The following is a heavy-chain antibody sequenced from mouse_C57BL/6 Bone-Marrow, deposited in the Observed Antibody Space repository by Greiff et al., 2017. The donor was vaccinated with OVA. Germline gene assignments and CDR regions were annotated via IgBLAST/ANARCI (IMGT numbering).Heavy chain of an antibody. CDR2: IYPGDGDT. V-gene: IGHV1-82*01. J-gene: IGHJ1*03. Sequence: QVQLQQSGPELVKPGASVKISCKASGYAFSSSWMNWVKPRPGKGLEWIGRIYPGDGDTNYNGKFKGKATLTADKSSSTAYMQLSSLTSEDSAVYFCARGRGYDGYYWYFDVWGTGTTVTVSS. CDR1: GYAFSSSW. CDR3: ARGRGYDGYYWYFDV. D-gene: IGHD2-3*01.